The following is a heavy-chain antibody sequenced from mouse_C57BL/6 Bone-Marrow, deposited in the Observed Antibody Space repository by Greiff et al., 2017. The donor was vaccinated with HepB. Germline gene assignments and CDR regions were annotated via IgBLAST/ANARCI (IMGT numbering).Heavy chain of an antibody. V-gene: IGHV1-26*01. J-gene: IGHJ3*01. Sequence: EVQLQQSGPELVKPGASVKISCKASGYTFTDYYMNWVKQSHGKSLEWIGDINPNNGGTSYNQKFKCKATLTVDKSSSTAYMELRSLTSEDSAVYYCARDSSGYEGFAYWGQGTLVTVSA. CDR2: INPNNGGT. CDR3: ARDSSGYEGFAY. D-gene: IGHD3-2*02. CDR1: GYTFTDYY.